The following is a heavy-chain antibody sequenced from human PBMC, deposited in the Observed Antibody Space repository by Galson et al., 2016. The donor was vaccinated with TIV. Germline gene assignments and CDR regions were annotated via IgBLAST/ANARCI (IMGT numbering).Heavy chain of an antibody. D-gene: IGHD1-26*01. CDR1: AYSFIDYY. V-gene: IGHV1-2*06. J-gene: IGHJ4*02. CDR2: INPNSGAT. Sequence: SVKVSCKASAYSFIDYYMHWVRQAPGQGLEWMGRINPNSGATNYAQKFRGRVTMTRDTSSSTAYMELSRLRFDDTAIYYCARGVLGVVGATDYWGQGTLVTVSS. CDR3: ARGVLGVVGATDY.